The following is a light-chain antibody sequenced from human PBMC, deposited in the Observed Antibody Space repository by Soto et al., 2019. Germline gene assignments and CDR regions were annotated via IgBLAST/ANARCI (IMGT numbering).Light chain of an antibody. CDR2: WAS. CDR3: QQYFDTLWT. J-gene: IGKJ1*01. CDR1: HNIFYNSNNKNY. Sequence: DIVMTQSPDSLAVSLGERATIKCKSSHNIFYNSNNKNYLAWYQQKPGEPPKLLFYWASTRESGVPERFSGGGSGTDFSLTISSLQAEDVAVYYCQQYFDTLWTFGQGTKVEIK. V-gene: IGKV4-1*01.